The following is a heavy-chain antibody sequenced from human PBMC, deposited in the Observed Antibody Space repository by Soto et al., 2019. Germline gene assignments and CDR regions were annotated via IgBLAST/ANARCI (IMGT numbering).Heavy chain of an antibody. Sequence: SVKVSCKASGFTFTSSAVQWVRQARGQRLEWIGWIVVGSGNTNYAQKFQERVTITRDMSTSTAYMELSSLRSEDTAVYYCAADQNNTVSSWYLWGYYYLSVWTSGAKGPRSPAP. CDR2: IVVGSGNT. D-gene: IGHD6-13*01. J-gene: IGHJ6*02. CDR3: AADQNNTVSSWYLWGYYYLSVWTS. V-gene: IGHV1-58*01. CDR1: GFTFTSSA.